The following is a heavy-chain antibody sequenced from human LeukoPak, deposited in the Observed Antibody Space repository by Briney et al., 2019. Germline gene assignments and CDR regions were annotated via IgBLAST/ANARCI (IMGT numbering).Heavy chain of an antibody. V-gene: IGHV3-53*04. D-gene: IGHD2-15*01. J-gene: IGHJ3*02. CDR3: ARVDHCSGGSCYSAAFDI. CDR2: IYSGGTT. CDR1: GFTVSTNC. Sequence: GGSLRLSCAASGFTVSTNCMTWVRQAPGKGLEWVSTIYSGGTTYYADSVMGRFTISRHNSRNTLYLQMNSLRAEDTAVYYCARVDHCSGGSCYSAAFDIWGQGTMVTVSS.